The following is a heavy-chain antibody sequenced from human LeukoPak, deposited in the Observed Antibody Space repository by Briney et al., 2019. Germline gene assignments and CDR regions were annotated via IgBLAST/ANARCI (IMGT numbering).Heavy chain of an antibody. CDR3: AKGDLASLWKIDY. D-gene: IGHD3-10*01. V-gene: IGHV3-30*18. J-gene: IGHJ4*02. CDR1: GFTFSSYG. CDR2: ISYDGSNK. Sequence: GGSLRLSCAASGFTFSSYGMHWVRQAPGEGLEWVAVISYDGSNKYYADSVKGRFTISGDNSKNTLYLQMNSLRAEDTAVYYCAKGDLASLWKIDYWGQGTLVTVSS.